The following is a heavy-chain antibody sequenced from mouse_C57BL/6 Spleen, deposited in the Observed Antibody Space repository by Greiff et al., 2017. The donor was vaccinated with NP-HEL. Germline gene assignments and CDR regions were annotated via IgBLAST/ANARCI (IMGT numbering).Heavy chain of an antibody. CDR3: STVVARYYFDY. Sequence: VQLQQSGPELVRPGVSVKISCKGSGYTFTDYAMHWVKQSHAKSLEWIGVISTYYGDASYNQKFKEKATMTVDKSSSTAYMELARLTSEDSAVYYCSTVVARYYFDYWGQGTTLTVSS. CDR2: ISTYYGDA. CDR1: GYTFTDYA. J-gene: IGHJ2*01. V-gene: IGHV1-67*01. D-gene: IGHD1-1*01.